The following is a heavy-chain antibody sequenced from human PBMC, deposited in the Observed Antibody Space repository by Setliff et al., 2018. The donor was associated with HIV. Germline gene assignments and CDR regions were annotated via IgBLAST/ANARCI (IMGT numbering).Heavy chain of an antibody. CDR2: ISHSGSS. J-gene: IGHJ4*02. Sequence: PSETLSLTCAVYGGSFSDYYWNWIRQSPGKGLEWIGEISHSGSSNYSPSLESRLTISVDTSKNQVSLKLNSVTAADSAVYYCVRGANFYTPRKRIFDHWGQGVLVTVSS. CDR1: GGSFSDYY. D-gene: IGHD3-3*01. CDR3: VRGANFYTPRKRIFDH. V-gene: IGHV4-34*01.